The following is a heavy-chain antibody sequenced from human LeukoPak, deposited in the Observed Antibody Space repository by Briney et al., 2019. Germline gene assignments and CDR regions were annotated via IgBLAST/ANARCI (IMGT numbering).Heavy chain of an antibody. CDR1: GGSISSYY. CDR3: ARDPYYDILTGYLIRGAFDI. V-gene: IGHV4-4*07. Sequence: SETLSLTCTVSGGSISSYYWSWIRQSAGKGLEWIGRIYSSGTTDYNPSLKSRVTMSVDTSKNQFSLKLNSVTAADTAVYYCARDPYYDILTGYLIRGAFDIWGLGTMVTVSS. CDR2: IYSSGTT. J-gene: IGHJ3*02. D-gene: IGHD3-9*01.